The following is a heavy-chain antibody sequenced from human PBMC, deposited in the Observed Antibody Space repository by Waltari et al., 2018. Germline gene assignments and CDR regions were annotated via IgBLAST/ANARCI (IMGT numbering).Heavy chain of an antibody. J-gene: IGHJ4*02. CDR3: ARSSTVTTGSLDY. CDR2: IGYDGSLK. D-gene: IGHD4-17*01. Sequence: QVLLVESGGRVVQPGTSLTLSCAASGFTFSNYGMHWVRQAPGKGLEWVAVIGYDGSLKYYADSVKGRFTISRDSSKNTLFLQMNSLRVEDTALYYCARSSTVTTGSLDYWGQGTPVSVSS. V-gene: IGHV3-33*01. CDR1: GFTFSNYG.